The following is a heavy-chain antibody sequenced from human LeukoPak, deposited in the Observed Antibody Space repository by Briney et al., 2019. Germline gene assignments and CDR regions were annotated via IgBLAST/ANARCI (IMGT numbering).Heavy chain of an antibody. Sequence: PSETLSLTCTVSGGSISSYYWSWIRRPPGKGLELIGYIYYSGSTNYNPSLKSRVTISVDTSKNQFSLNLSSVTAADTAVYYCARDPLAVVTPVVAFDIWGQGTMVTVSS. D-gene: IGHD4-23*01. V-gene: IGHV4-59*01. CDR2: IYYSGST. CDR1: GGSISSYY. J-gene: IGHJ3*02. CDR3: ARDPLAVVTPVVAFDI.